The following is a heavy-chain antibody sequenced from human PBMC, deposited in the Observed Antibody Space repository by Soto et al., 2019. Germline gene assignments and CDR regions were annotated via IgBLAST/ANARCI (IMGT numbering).Heavy chain of an antibody. CDR2: IYPGDSDT. Sequence: GESLKISCKGSGYTFSNYWIGWVRQMPGKGLEWMGIIYPGDSDTRYSPSFQGQVTISADKSISTAYLQWSSLRASDTAIYFCTRRAHMFLDPYYYAMDVWGQGTTVTVSS. CDR1: GYTFSNYW. CDR3: TRRAHMFLDPYYYAMDV. J-gene: IGHJ6*02. V-gene: IGHV5-51*01. D-gene: IGHD3-10*02.